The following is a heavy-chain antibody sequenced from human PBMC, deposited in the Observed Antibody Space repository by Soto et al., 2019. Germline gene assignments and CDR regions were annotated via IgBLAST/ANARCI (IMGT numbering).Heavy chain of an antibody. J-gene: IGHJ5*01. D-gene: IGHD4-17*01. CDR2: IRPDGSEK. CDR3: AREEGATVANNGFDS. Sequence: EVQVVESGGGLVQPGGSLRVSCVGSGFTFRSYWMSWVRQAPGKGLEWVANIRPDGSEKYYVDSVKGRFTISRDNAKNSLYLQMSSLRAEDTAAYYCAREEGATVANNGFDSWGQGALVTVSS. CDR1: GFTFRSYW. V-gene: IGHV3-7*03.